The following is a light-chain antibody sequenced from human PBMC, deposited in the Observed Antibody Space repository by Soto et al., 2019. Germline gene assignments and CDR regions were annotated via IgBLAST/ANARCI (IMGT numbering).Light chain of an antibody. CDR3: QQYGSSPLT. V-gene: IGKV3-20*01. CDR1: QSVSSSY. CDR2: GAS. J-gene: IGKJ2*01. Sequence: EIVLTQSPGTLSLSPGERATLSCRASQSVSSSYLAWYQQKPGQAPMLLIYGASSMATGIPDRFSGSGSGTVFILTISRLEHEDFAVYYCQQYGSSPLTFGQGTKLEL.